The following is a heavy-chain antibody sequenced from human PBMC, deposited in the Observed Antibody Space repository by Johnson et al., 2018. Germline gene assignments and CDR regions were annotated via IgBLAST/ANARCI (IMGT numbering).Heavy chain of an antibody. CDR3: VRDNNDMLAGFSGAPLVL. CDR1: GFTFSSYA. D-gene: IGHD3-9*01. J-gene: IGHJ3*01. CDR2: VGYDGRHN. Sequence: QVQLVESGGGVVQPGTSLTLSCAASGFTFSSYAMHWVRQAPGKGLAWVALVGYDGRHNYYADSVKGRFTISRDNSKNTVYLQMDRLRREDTAVYYCVRDNNDMLAGFSGAPLVLWGQGTMGAVSS. V-gene: IGHV3-30*03.